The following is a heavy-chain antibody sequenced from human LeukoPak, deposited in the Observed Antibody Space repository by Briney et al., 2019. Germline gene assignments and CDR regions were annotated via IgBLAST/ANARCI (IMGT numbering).Heavy chain of an antibody. V-gene: IGHV4-61*02. J-gene: IGHJ3*02. CDR3: ARVLPIAENAFDI. CDR2: IYSSGRT. Sequence: TSETLSLTCTVSGGSISSGSYYWSWIRQPAGKGLEWIGRIYSSGRTNYNPSLKSRVTMSVDTSKNQFSLKLSSVTAADTAVYYCARVLPIAENAFDIWGQGTMVTVSS. CDR1: GGSISSGSYY. D-gene: IGHD6-13*01.